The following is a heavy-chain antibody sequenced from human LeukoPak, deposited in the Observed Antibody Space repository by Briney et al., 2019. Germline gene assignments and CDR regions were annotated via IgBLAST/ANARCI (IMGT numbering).Heavy chain of an antibody. CDR3: ARDNDFIVY. CDR1: GGSINTYY. V-gene: IGHV4-4*07. Sequence: SETLPHTYSLSGGSINTYYWSCLRQPAGKGLEWIGRIHSSGSTHYNPSLKSRVTISLDTSQNQFSLKLTSVTAADTAVYYCARDNDFIVYLVQGTLVTVSS. CDR2: IHSSGST. J-gene: IGHJ4*02. D-gene: IGHD1-1*01.